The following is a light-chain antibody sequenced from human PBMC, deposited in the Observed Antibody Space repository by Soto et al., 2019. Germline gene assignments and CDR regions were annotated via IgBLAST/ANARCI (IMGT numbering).Light chain of an antibody. CDR2: AES. CDR1: QGISNS. Sequence: DIQLTQSPSFLSASIGDRVTITCRARQGISNSLAWYQQKPGKAPQLLIFAESTLQNGATSRFSGRRSGTEFTLTISCLQPKYFATYWLQQVHSSPFTFVPGTKVDIK. CDR3: QQVHSSPFT. V-gene: IGKV1-9*01. J-gene: IGKJ3*01.